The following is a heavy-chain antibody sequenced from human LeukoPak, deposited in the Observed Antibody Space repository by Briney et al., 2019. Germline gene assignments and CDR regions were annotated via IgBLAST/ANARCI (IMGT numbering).Heavy chain of an antibody. V-gene: IGHV1-69*13. J-gene: IGHJ6*04. Sequence: GASVKVSCKASGGTFSSYGISWVRQAPGQGLEWMGGIISDFNITHYPQKFQGRVTITADDSTSTVYMELSSLRFEDTAVYYCSKDLYGMDVWGKGTTVTVSS. CDR3: SKDLYGMDV. CDR2: IISDFNIT. CDR1: GGTFSSYG.